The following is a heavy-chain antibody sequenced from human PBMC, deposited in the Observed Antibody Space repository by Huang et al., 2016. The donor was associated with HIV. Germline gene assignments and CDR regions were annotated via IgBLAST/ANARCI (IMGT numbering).Heavy chain of an antibody. CDR1: GGSISSYY. J-gene: IGHJ4*02. D-gene: IGHD6-6*01. CDR2: IFYSGST. CDR3: ARTFSKQLVGD. Sequence: QVQLQESGPGLVKPSETLSLTCTVSGGSISSYYWSWIRQPPGKGLEWIGYIFYSGSTNYKPSLSLKLSSVTDADTAVYYCARTFSKQLVGDWGQGTLVTVSS. V-gene: IGHV4-59*01.